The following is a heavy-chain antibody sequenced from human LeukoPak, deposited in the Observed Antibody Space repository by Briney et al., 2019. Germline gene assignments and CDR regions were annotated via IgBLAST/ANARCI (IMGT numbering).Heavy chain of an antibody. CDR2: IHYNGIT. J-gene: IGHJ4*02. V-gene: IGHV4-59*08. D-gene: IGHD1-26*01. Sequence: SETLSLTCTVSGSMYNYYWSWIRQPPGKGLEWIGYIHYNGITNYSPSLKSRVTMPLDTSKNQVSLKLNSVSAADTAVYYCARHISSGGTFAHFDYWGQGTLVTVSS. CDR3: ARHISSGGTFAHFDY. CDR1: GSMYNYY.